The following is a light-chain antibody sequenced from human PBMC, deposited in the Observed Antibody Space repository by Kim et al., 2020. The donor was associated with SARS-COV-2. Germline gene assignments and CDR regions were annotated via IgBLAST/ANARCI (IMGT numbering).Light chain of an antibody. J-gene: IGKJ5*01. CDR1: QDIRND. Sequence: AAGGDRVTITCRASQDIRNDLGWYQQNPGRAPKRLIYGASSLQSGVPSRFSGSGSGTEFTLTISSVQPEDFATYFCLQHRTYPITFGQGTRLEIK. V-gene: IGKV1-17*01. CDR2: GAS. CDR3: LQHRTYPIT.